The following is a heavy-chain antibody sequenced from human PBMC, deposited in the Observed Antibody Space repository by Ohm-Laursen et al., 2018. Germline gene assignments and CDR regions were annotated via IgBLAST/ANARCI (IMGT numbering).Heavy chain of an antibody. D-gene: IGHD3-3*02. CDR3: ARGFKAFRNGDY. CDR1: GYTFTSYD. J-gene: IGHJ4*02. V-gene: IGHV1-8*01. Sequence: GASVKVSCKASGYTFTSYDITWVRQATGQGLEWMGWMNPNSGNTGYAQKFQGRVTMTRNTSISTAYMELSSLRSEDTAVYYCARGFKAFRNGDYWGQGTLVTVSS. CDR2: MNPNSGNT.